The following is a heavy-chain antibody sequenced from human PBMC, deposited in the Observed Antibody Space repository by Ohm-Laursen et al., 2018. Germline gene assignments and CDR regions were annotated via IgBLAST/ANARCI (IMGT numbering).Heavy chain of an antibody. D-gene: IGHD6-19*01. CDR1: GGSISSYY. CDR3: ARVRAVAGYYGMDA. CDR2: IYYTGTT. Sequence: GTLSLTWTVSGGSISSYYWSWIRQPPGKGLEWIGYIYYTGTTYYNPSLQSRVTMSVDTSKNQISLTLTSVAAADTAVYYCARVRAVAGYYGMDAWGQGTTATVSS. V-gene: IGHV4-59*08. J-gene: IGHJ6*02.